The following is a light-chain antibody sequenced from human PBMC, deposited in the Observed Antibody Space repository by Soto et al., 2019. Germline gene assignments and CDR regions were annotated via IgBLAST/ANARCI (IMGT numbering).Light chain of an antibody. Sequence: QSALTQPASVSGSPGQSITISCTGTSRDVGGYNYVSWYQQHPGKAPKLMIYEVSNRPSGVSNRFSGSKSGNTASLTISGLQAKDEADYYCSSYTSSSTRVFGGGTKLTVL. V-gene: IGLV2-14*01. J-gene: IGLJ3*02. CDR1: SRDVGGYNY. CDR2: EVS. CDR3: SSYTSSSTRV.